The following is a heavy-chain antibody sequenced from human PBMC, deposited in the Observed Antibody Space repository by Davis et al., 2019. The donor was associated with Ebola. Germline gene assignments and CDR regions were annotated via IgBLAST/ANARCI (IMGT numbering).Heavy chain of an antibody. Sequence: GESLKISCAASGFTFSSYWMHWVRQAPGKGLVWVSRINSDGSSTSYADSVKGRFTISRDNAKNTLYLQMNSLRAEDTAVYYCARVGWYGGNWFDPWGQGTLVTVSS. V-gene: IGHV3-74*01. CDR1: GFTFSSYW. CDR2: INSDGSST. J-gene: IGHJ5*02. D-gene: IGHD6-19*01. CDR3: ARVGWYGGNWFDP.